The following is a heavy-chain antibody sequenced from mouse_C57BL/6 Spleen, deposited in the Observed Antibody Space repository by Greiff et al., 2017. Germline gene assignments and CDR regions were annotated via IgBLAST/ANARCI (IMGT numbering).Heavy chain of an antibody. D-gene: IGHD1-1*01. V-gene: IGHV1-69*01. CDR1: GYTFTSYW. CDR2: INPSDSYT. J-gene: IGHJ2*01. Sequence: QVQLQQPGAELVMPGASVKLSCKASGYTFTSYWMHWVKQRPGQGLEWIGEINPSDSYTNYNQKFKGKSTLTVDKSSSTAYMQLSSLTSEDSAVYYCARVITVVANCFDYWGQGTTLTVSA. CDR3: ARVITVVANCFDY.